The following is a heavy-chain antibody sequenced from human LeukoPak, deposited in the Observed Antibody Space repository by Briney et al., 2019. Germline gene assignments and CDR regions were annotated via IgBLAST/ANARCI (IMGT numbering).Heavy chain of an antibody. CDR3: GRHDSSIPF. Sequence: PAGGSLRLFCAPSGFTFSDYAMTWVRHAAGKGLEWVSSISDTGRRTYYTDSVKGRLTISRDDSKKAVYLEMSTLRVEDTAIYFCGRHDSSIPFWGQGALVTVSS. V-gene: IGHV3-23*01. D-gene: IGHD2/OR15-2a*01. CDR2: ISDTGRRT. J-gene: IGHJ4*02. CDR1: GFTFSDYA.